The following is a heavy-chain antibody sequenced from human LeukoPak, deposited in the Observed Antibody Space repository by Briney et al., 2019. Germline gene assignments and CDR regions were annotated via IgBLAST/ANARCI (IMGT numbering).Heavy chain of an antibody. CDR3: AGELQWLFF. V-gene: IGHV1-2*02. Sequence: GASVKVSCKTSGYTFTGNFIHWVRQAPGQGLEWMGWINPSSGDTNHAQKFQGRVTMTRDTSISTAYIELSRLRSEDTAVYYCAGELQWLFFWGQGTLVIVSS. D-gene: IGHD3-3*01. CDR2: INPSSGDT. J-gene: IGHJ4*02. CDR1: GYTFTGNF.